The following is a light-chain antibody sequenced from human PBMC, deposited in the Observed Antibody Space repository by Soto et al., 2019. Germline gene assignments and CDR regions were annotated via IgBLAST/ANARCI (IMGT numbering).Light chain of an antibody. V-gene: IGLV2-18*02. Sequence: QSVLTQPASVSGSPGQSITISCTGTSSDIGSYNRVSWYQQPPGTAPKLIIYEVNNRPSGVPDRFSGSKSGNTASLTISGLPAEDEADYYVNSFTTSSPYVFGTWTSVTVL. CDR3: NSFTTSSPYV. CDR1: SSDIGSYNR. CDR2: EVN. J-gene: IGLJ1*01.